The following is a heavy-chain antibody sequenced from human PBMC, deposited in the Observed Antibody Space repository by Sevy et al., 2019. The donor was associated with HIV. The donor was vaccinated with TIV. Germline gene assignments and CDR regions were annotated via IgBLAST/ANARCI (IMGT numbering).Heavy chain of an antibody. CDR1: GFNFNIYS. CDR2: LSFGCGRI. J-gene: IGHJ4*02. D-gene: IGHD2-8*01. V-gene: IGHV3-23*01. Sequence: GSLRLSCVASGFNFNIYSMSWVRQAPGKGLEWVSTLSFGCGRINHADSVQVLFTMSRDDSKKTVYLEMNSLRAEDTAVYYCAREGCTRPHDHWGQGTLVTVSS. CDR3: AREGCTRPHDH.